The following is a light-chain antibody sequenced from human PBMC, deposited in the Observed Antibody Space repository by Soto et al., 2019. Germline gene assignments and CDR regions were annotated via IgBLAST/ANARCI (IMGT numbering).Light chain of an antibody. CDR3: QQYNNWPRT. J-gene: IGKJ1*01. V-gene: IGKV4-1*01. Sequence: DIVMTQSPDSLAVSLGARATFNCKSSQSVLYSSNTKNYLASYQQKPGQPPKLLIYWASTRESGVPERFSGSGSGTDFTLTISSLQAEDVAIYYCQQYNNWPRTLGQGTKVDIK. CDR2: WAS. CDR1: QSVLYSSNTKNY.